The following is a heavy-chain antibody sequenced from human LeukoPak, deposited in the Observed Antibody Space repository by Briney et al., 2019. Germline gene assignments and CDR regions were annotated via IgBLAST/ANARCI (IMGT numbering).Heavy chain of an antibody. Sequence: ATVKVSCKASGYTFTSYGISWVRQAPGQGLEWMGWISAYNGNTNYAQKLQGRVTMTTDTSTSTAYMELRSLRSDDTAVYYCARVGYGGKEGRGYFDYWGQGTLVTVPS. CDR3: ARVGYGGKEGRGYFDY. CDR1: GYTFTSYG. J-gene: IGHJ4*02. V-gene: IGHV1-18*01. CDR2: ISAYNGNT. D-gene: IGHD4-23*01.